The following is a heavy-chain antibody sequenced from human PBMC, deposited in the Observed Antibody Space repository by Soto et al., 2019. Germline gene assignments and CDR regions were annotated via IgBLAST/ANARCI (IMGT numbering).Heavy chain of an antibody. CDR2: ISWNSGSI. CDR3: AKGRIFGVANNWFDP. CDR1: GFTFDDYA. J-gene: IGHJ5*02. D-gene: IGHD3-3*01. Sequence: EVQLVESGGGLVQPGRSLRLSCAASGFTFDDYAMHWVRQAPGKGLEWVSGISWNSGSIGYADSVKGRFTISRDNAKNSLYLQMNSLRAEGTALYYCAKGRIFGVANNWFDPWGQGTMVTVSS. V-gene: IGHV3-9*01.